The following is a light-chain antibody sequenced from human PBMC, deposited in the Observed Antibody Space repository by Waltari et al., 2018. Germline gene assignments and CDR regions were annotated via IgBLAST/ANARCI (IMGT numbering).Light chain of an antibody. CDR2: ATS. CDR1: TGAVTSGPY. Sequence: QPVVTQEPSLTVSPGGTVTLTCPSSTGAVTSGPYQNWFQQKPGQAPRALIYATSNKYSWTPARFSGSRLGDKAALTLSGVQPEDGADYYCLLYSGGAHLFGGGTKLTVL. CDR3: LLYSGGAHL. V-gene: IGLV7-43*01. J-gene: IGLJ2*01.